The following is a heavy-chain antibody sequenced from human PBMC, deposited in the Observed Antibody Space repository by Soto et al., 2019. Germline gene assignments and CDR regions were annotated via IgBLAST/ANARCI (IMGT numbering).Heavy chain of an antibody. Sequence: SETLSLTCAVYGGSFSGYYWSWIRQPPGKGLEWIGEINHSGSTNYNPSLKSRVTISVDTSKNQFSLKLSSVTAADTAVYYCARYRGSSGYRRPNWFDPWGQGTLVTVSS. CDR3: ARYRGSSGYRRPNWFDP. CDR1: GGSFSGYY. V-gene: IGHV4-34*01. D-gene: IGHD3-22*01. J-gene: IGHJ5*02. CDR2: INHSGST.